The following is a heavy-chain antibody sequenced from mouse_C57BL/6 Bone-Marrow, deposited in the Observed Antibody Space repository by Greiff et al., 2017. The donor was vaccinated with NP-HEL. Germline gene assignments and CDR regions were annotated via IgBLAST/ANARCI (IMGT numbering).Heavy chain of an antibody. CDR1: GFNIKNTY. V-gene: IGHV14-3*01. J-gene: IGHJ2*01. D-gene: IGHD1-1*01. Sequence: EVQLQQSVAELVRPGASVKLSCTASGFNIKNTYMHWVKQRPEQGLEWIGRIDPANGNTKYAPKFQGKATITADTSSNTAYLQLSSLTSEDTAIYYCARCPLITTVGTPYYFDYWGQGTTLTVSS. CDR3: ARCPLITTVGTPYYFDY. CDR2: IDPANGNT.